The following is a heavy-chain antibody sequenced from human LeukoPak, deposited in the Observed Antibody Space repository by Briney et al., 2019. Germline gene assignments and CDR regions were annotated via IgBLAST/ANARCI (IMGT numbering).Heavy chain of an antibody. Sequence: PGGSLRLSCAASGFTFSNYGMNWVRQAPGKGLEWVPSITRSGGSTHYADSVKGRFTISRDNSKNTLYLQMSSLRAEDTAIYYCAKAPYGSGSFYVNFWGQGTLVTVSS. D-gene: IGHD3-10*01. CDR3: AKAPYGSGSFYVNF. CDR2: ITRSGGST. CDR1: GFTFSNYG. V-gene: IGHV3-23*01. J-gene: IGHJ4*02.